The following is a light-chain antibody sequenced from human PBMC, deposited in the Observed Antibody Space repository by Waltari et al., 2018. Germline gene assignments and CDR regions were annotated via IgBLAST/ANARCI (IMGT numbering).Light chain of an antibody. V-gene: IGLV8-61*01. J-gene: IGLJ3*02. CDR3: SLYMGSGIWV. CDR1: SGSVSTTSY. CDR2: KAN. Sequence: QTVVTQEPSLSVSPGGTVTLTCALSSGSVSTTSYATWYRQTPGQPPPQLLYKANAHSSGVPDRFSGSILGNKVALAITGAQADDESDYYCSLYMGSGIWVFGGGTKLTVL.